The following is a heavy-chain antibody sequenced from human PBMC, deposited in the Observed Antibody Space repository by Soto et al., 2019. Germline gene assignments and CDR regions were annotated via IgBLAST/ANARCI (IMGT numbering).Heavy chain of an antibody. V-gene: IGHV4-30-4*01. CDR2: THHSGST. Sequence: QVQLQESGPGLVKPSQTLSLTCTVSGDSVSSDEYYWSWIRQPPGKGLEWIGYTHHSGSTYSNPSLKSRVIISVDSSNNQFSLKLSSVTAADTAVYYCARGILYGDPGWFDPWGQGTLVTVSS. J-gene: IGHJ5*02. D-gene: IGHD4-17*01. CDR1: GDSVSSDEYY. CDR3: ARGILYGDPGWFDP.